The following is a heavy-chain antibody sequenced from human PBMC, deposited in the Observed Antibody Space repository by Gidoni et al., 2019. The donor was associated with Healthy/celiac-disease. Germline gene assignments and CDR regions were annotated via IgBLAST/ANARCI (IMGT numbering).Heavy chain of an antibody. J-gene: IGHJ6*02. D-gene: IGHD1-26*01. CDR1: GGSISGCY. V-gene: IGHV4-59*12. Sequence: AQLQEAGPGLVKPSETPSLTCTVTGGSISGCYWSWIRPPPGKGLEWIGYLYSSGRTNYTPSLTSRVTLSVDPSNTQFSLKLRSVPASDTAVYSCASHPVGRLGYSSGMDVWGQGTPVTVSS. CDR3: ASHPVGRLGYSSGMDV. CDR2: LYSSGRT.